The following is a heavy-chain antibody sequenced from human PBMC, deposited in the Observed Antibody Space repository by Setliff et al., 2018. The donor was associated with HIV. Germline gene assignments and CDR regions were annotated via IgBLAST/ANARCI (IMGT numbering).Heavy chain of an antibody. V-gene: IGHV4-39*01. CDR2: IYYSGSP. D-gene: IGHD3-3*01. CDR1: GGSISSSSSY. J-gene: IGHJ4*02. CDR3: ARGALSRTMTKLLSFFDS. Sequence: PSETLSLTCTVSGGSISSSSSYWGWIRQPPGQVLEWIGSIYYSGSPYYNPSLKSRVTISVDTSRHQFSLKLSSVTAADTARDFCARGALSRTMTKLLSFFDSWGQGTQVTVSS.